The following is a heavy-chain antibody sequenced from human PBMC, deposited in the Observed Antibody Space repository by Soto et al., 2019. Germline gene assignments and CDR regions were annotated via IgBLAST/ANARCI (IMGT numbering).Heavy chain of an antibody. J-gene: IGHJ4*02. D-gene: IGHD3-10*01. CDR1: GGSISSGGYY. Sequence: PSETLSLTCTVSGGSISSGGYYWSWIRQHPGKGLEWIGYIYYSGSTYYNPSLKSRVTISVDTSKNQFSLKLSSVTAADTAVYYCARVGYGSGPTKRGVDYWGQGTLITVSS. V-gene: IGHV4-31*03. CDR3: ARVGYGSGPTKRGVDY. CDR2: IYYSGST.